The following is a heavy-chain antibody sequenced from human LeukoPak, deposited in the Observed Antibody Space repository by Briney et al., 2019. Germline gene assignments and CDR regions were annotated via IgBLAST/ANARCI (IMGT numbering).Heavy chain of an antibody. J-gene: IGHJ2*01. V-gene: IGHV5-51*01. D-gene: IGHD3-22*01. CDR1: GNSSTNYW. CDR2: IFSGDSDT. Sequence: GESLKISCKGSGNSSTNYWIGWVRQMPGKGLEMMGMIFSGDSDTSYSPSFRGQVTISVDKSISTAYLQWRSLKASDTATYYCASHGGSSGNFKRYWYFDLWGRGTHVTVSS. CDR3: ASHGGSSGNFKRYWYFDL.